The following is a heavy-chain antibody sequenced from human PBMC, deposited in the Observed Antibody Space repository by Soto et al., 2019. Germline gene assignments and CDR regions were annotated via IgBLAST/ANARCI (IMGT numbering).Heavy chain of an antibody. CDR2: INWNGGST. V-gene: IGHV3-20*04. Sequence: EVQLVESGGGVVRPGGSLRLSCAASGFTFDDYGMSWVRQAPGKGLEWVSGINWNGGSTGYADSVEGRFTISRDNAKXAXYLQRNSLRAEDTALYYWARVEGYCGGDCYRGWFDPWGQGTLVTVSS. CDR3: ARVEGYCGGDCYRGWFDP. CDR1: GFTFDDYG. J-gene: IGHJ5*02. D-gene: IGHD2-21*02.